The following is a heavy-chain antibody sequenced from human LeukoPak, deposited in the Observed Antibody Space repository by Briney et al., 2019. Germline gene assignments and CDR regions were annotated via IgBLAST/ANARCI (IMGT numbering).Heavy chain of an antibody. Sequence: GGSLRLSCAASGFTFSSYSMNWVRQAPGKGLEWVSSISSSNSYIYYADSVKGRFTISRDNAKNSLYLQMNSLRAEDTAVYYCARGLGATVTTVGYWGQGTLVTVSS. J-gene: IGHJ4*02. D-gene: IGHD4-17*01. CDR1: GFTFSSYS. CDR3: ARGLGATVTTVGY. CDR2: ISSSNSYI. V-gene: IGHV3-21*01.